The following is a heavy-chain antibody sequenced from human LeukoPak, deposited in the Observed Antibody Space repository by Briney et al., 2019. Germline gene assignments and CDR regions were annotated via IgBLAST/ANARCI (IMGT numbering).Heavy chain of an antibody. CDR1: GGSISSYY. J-gene: IGHJ4*02. Sequence: SETLSLTCTVSGGSISSYYWSWIRQPPGKGLEWIGYIYYSGSTNYNPSLKSRVTISVDTSKNQFSLELSSVTAADTAVYYCASLARYYYGSGWPSIDYWGQGTLVTVSS. D-gene: IGHD3-10*01. V-gene: IGHV4-59*01. CDR3: ASLARYYYGSGWPSIDY. CDR2: IYYSGST.